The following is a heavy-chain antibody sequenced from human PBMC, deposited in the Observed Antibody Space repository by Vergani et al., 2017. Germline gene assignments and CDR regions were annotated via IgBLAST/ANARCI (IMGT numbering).Heavy chain of an antibody. CDR3: ARALGYYYDSSGYYYPYWYFDL. V-gene: IGHV4-59*01. D-gene: IGHD3-22*01. CDR2: IYYSGST. CDR1: GGPISSYY. Sequence: QVQLQESGPGLVKPSETLSLPCPVFGGPISSYYWSWFRQPPGKGLEWIGYIYYSGSTNYNPSLKSRVTISVDTSKIQFSLKLSSVTAADTAVYYCARALGYYYDSSGYYYPYWYFDLWGRGTLVTVSS. J-gene: IGHJ2*01.